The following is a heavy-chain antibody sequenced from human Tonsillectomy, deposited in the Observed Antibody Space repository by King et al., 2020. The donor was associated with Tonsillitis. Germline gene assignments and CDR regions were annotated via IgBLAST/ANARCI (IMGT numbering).Heavy chain of an antibody. CDR1: GGTFSSYA. CDR3: ARSITIFGVVMGYFDY. CDR2: IIPIFGTA. V-gene: IGHV1-69*12. D-gene: IGHD3-3*01. J-gene: IGHJ4*02. Sequence: QLVQSGAEVKKPGSSVKVSCKASGGTFSSYAISWVQQAPGQGLEWMGGIIPIFGTANYAQKFQGRVTITADESTSTAYMELSSLRSEDTAVYYCARSITIFGVVMGYFDYWGQGTLVTVSS.